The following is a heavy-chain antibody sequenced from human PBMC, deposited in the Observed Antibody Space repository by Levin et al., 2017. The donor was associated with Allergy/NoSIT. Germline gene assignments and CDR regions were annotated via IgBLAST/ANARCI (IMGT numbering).Heavy chain of an antibody. CDR3: GKGGAVRGAIEN. Sequence: GGSLRLSCAASGFTFSSYAMHWGRQGPGKGLEWVAVISYDGSSEYYTDSVKGRFSISRDNSKKTLFLQMNSLRPEDTAVYYCGKGGAVRGAIENWGQGALVTVAS. CDR2: ISYDGSSE. V-gene: IGHV3-30*18. D-gene: IGHD3-10*01. J-gene: IGHJ4*02. CDR1: GFTFSSYA.